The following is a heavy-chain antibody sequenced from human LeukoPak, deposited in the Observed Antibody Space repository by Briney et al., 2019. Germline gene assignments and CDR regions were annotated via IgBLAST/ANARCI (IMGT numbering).Heavy chain of an antibody. J-gene: IGHJ4*02. CDR2: IYYSGST. V-gene: IGHV4-59*11. D-gene: IGHD3-10*01. CDR1: GGSISSHY. CDR3: ARFRAGVGEPYGDY. Sequence: SETLSLTCTVSGGSISSHYWSWIRQPPGKGLEWIGYIYYSGSTNYNPSLKSRVTISVDTSKNQFSLKLSSVTAADTAVYYCARFRAGVGEPYGDYWGQGTLVTVSS.